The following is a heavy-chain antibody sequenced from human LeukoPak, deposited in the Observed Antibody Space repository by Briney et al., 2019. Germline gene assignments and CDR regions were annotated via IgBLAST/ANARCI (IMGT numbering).Heavy chain of an antibody. CDR3: AKSKAAAGTAGFDY. CDR2: ISGSGGST. V-gene: IGHV3-23*01. J-gene: IGHJ4*02. Sequence: GGSLRLSCAASGFTFSSYAMSWVRQAPGKGLEWVSAISGSGGSTYYADSVKGRFTISRDNSKSTLYLQMNSLRAEDTAVYYCAKSKAAAGTAGFDYWGQGTLVTVSS. CDR1: GFTFSSYA. D-gene: IGHD6-13*01.